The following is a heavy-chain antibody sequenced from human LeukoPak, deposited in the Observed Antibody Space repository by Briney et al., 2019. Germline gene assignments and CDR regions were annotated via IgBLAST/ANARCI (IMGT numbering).Heavy chain of an antibody. V-gene: IGHV4-59*01. Sequence: PSETLSLTCTVSGGSISSYYWSWIRQPPGKGLEWIGYIYYSGSTNYNPSLKSRVTISVDTSKNQFSLKLSSVTAADTAVYYCARRIVAAGGPFDYWGQGTLVTVSS. J-gene: IGHJ4*01. CDR3: ARRIVAAGGPFDY. D-gene: IGHD6-13*01. CDR1: GGSISSYY. CDR2: IYYSGST.